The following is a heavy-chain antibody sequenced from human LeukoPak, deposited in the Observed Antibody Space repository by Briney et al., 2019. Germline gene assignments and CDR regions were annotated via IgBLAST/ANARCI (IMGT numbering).Heavy chain of an antibody. J-gene: IGHJ4*02. CDR1: GYTFTGYY. D-gene: IGHD6-13*01. V-gene: IGHV1-46*01. Sequence: ASVKVSCKASGYTFTGYYMHWVRQAPGQGLEWMGIINPSGGSTSYAQKFQGRVTMTRDTSTSTVYMELSSLRSEDTAVYYCARAEYSSSWYPRSTGWYFDYWGQGTLVTVSS. CDR3: ARAEYSSSWYPRSTGWYFDY. CDR2: INPSGGST.